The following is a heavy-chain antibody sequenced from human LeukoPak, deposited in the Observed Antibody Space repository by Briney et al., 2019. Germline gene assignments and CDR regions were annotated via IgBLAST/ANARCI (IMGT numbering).Heavy chain of an antibody. CDR1: GYTFTSYG. V-gene: IGHV1-18*01. J-gene: IGHJ3*02. D-gene: IGHD1-26*01. CDR3: ARSGSYYGLSAFNI. Sequence: ASVRVSCKASGYTFTSYGMSWVRQAPGQGLEWIGWISAYNGNTNYAQTLQGRVTITTDTSTSTAYMELRSLRSEDTAVYYCARSGSYYGLSAFNICGQQTMVAVCS. CDR2: ISAYNGNT.